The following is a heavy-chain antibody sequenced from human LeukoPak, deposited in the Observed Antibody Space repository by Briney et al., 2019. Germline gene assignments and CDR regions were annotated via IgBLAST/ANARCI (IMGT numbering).Heavy chain of an antibody. CDR3: ARGGDDILTGYNSPISDY. CDR1: GFTFSSYG. D-gene: IGHD3-9*01. V-gene: IGHV3-33*01. CDR2: IWYDGSNK. J-gene: IGHJ4*02. Sequence: PGGSLRLSCAASGFTFSSYGMHWVRRAPGKGLERVAVIWYDGSNKYYADSVKGRFTISRDDSKNTLYLQMNSLRAEDTAVYYCARGGDDILTGYNSPISDYWGQGTLVTVSS.